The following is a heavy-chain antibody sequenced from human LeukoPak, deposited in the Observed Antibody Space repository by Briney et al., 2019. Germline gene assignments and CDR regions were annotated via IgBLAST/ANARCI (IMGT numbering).Heavy chain of an antibody. CDR1: GGSISSTSYY. D-gene: IGHD3-16*01. J-gene: IGHJ4*02. Sequence: SETLSLTCTVSGGSISSTSYYWGWIRQPPGKGLEWIGSIYYSGSTNYNPSFKSRVTISVDTSKNQFTLKLSSVTAADTAVYYCARGRYGWLPFDYWGQGTLVTVSS. CDR2: IYYSGST. V-gene: IGHV4-39*06. CDR3: ARGRYGWLPFDY.